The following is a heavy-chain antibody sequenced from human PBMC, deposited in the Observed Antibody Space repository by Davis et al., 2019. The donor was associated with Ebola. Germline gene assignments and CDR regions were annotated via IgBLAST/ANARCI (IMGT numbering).Heavy chain of an antibody. CDR3: ARASQKNLVNLAWFDP. CDR1: GYTFTSYG. J-gene: IGHJ5*02. D-gene: IGHD4-23*01. CDR2: ISAYNGNT. Sequence: ASVKVSCKASGYTFTSYGISWVRQAPGQGLEWMGWISAYNGNTNYAQKLQGRVTMTTDTSTSTAYMELRSLRSDDTAVYYCARASQKNLVNLAWFDPWGQGTLVTVSS. V-gene: IGHV1-18*01.